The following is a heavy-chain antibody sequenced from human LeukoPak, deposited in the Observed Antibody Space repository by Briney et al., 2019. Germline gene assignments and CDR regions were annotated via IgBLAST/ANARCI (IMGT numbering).Heavy chain of an antibody. CDR3: VRNHGGWFDS. CDR1: GGSISNFY. D-gene: IGHD4-23*01. CDR2: IYYSGTT. V-gene: IGHV4-59*01. Sequence: SETLSLTCTVSGGSISNFYWSWIRQPPGKGLEWIGYIYYSGTTKYNPSLKSRVTISVDTSKNQFSLKLNSVTAADTAVYYCVRNHGGWFDSWGQGTLVTVSS. J-gene: IGHJ5*01.